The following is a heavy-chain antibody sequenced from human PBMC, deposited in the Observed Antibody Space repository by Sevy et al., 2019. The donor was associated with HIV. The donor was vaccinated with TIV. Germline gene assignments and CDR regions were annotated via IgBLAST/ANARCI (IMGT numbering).Heavy chain of an antibody. CDR3: GRGRAAAAGF. V-gene: IGHV3-7*01. CDR2: ITQDGSTN. J-gene: IGHJ4*02. Sequence: GGSLRLSCAGSGFSFHAYWMHWVRQAPGKGLEWLANITQDGSTNYYADSVKGRFTISRDNAKNLVYLQMNSLRPEDTGLYYCGRGRAAAAGFWGQGTLVTVSS. D-gene: IGHD6-13*01. CDR1: GFSFHAYW.